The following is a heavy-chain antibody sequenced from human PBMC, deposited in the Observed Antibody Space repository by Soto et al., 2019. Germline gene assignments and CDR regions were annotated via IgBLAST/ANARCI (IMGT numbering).Heavy chain of an antibody. CDR2: IWYDGSNK. V-gene: IGHV3-33*01. D-gene: IGHD6-13*01. Sequence: GGSLRLSCAASGFTFSSYGMHWVRQAPGKGLEWVAVIWYDGSNKYYADSVKGRFTISRDNSKNTLYLQMNSLRAEDTAVYYCARDLCSSWYCYFDYWGQGTLVTVSS. CDR1: GFTFSSYG. J-gene: IGHJ4*02. CDR3: ARDLCSSWYCYFDY.